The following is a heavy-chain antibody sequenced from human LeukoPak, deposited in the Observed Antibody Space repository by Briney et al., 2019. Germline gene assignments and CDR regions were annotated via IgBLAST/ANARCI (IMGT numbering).Heavy chain of an antibody. D-gene: IGHD3-22*01. Sequence: ASVKVSCKASGYTFTGYYTHWVRQAPGQGLEWMGRINPNSGGTNYAQKFQGRVTMTRDTSISTAYMELSRLRSDDTAVYYCARVKAYYYDSSGHWVYWGQGTLVTVSS. CDR2: INPNSGGT. V-gene: IGHV1-2*06. J-gene: IGHJ4*02. CDR3: ARVKAYYYDSSGHWVY. CDR1: GYTFTGYY.